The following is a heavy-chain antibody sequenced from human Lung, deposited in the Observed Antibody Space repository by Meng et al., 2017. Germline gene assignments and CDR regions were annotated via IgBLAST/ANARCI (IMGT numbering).Heavy chain of an antibody. V-gene: IGHV4-4*02. Sequence: QGQFTASGPGLATASGTLSLTCAVFGGSIRSRNGWSWVRQSPGKGLEWIGEIYHSGRTNYNPSLESRVTISLDKSQNHFSLKVKSVTAADTAVYYCVRGGQDQAYYDFWSGPFDPWGQGTLVTVSS. CDR1: GGSIRSRNG. J-gene: IGHJ5*02. CDR2: IYHSGRT. CDR3: VRGGQDQAYYDFWSGPFDP. D-gene: IGHD3-3*01.